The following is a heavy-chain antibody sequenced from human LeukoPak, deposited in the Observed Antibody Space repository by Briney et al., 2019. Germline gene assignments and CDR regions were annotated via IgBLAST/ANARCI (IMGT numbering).Heavy chain of an antibody. CDR2: ISGSGGST. CDR3: AKDFSPVWLGSAGYFDY. Sequence: GGSLRLSCAASGFTFSSYAMSWVRQAPGKGLEWVSAISGSGGSTYYADSVKGRFTISRDNSKNTLYLQMNSLRAEDTAVYYCAKDFSPVWLGSAGYFDYWGQGTLVTVSS. J-gene: IGHJ4*02. CDR1: GFTFSSYA. D-gene: IGHD3-10*01. V-gene: IGHV3-23*01.